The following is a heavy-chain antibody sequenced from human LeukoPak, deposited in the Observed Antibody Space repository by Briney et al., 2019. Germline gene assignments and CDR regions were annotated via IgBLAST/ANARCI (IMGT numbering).Heavy chain of an antibody. CDR2: ISAYSGNT. CDR1: GYTFTTYG. CDR3: ARGILRFPTLVWFDP. Sequence: GASVKVSCKASGYTFTTYGISWVRQAPGQGLEWMGWISAYSGNTNYAQKFQGRVTMTTDTSTSTAYMELRSLRSDDTAVYYCARGILRFPTLVWFDPWGQGTLVTVSS. J-gene: IGHJ5*02. V-gene: IGHV1-18*01. D-gene: IGHD3-3*01.